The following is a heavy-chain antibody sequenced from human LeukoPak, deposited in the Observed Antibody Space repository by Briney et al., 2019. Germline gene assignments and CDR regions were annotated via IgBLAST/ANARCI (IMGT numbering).Heavy chain of an antibody. Sequence: PSETLSLTCTVPGGSISSYYWSWIRQPPGKGLEWIGYIYYSGSTNYNPSLKSRVTISVDTSKNQFSLKLSSVTAADTAVYYCARQRNSYGFPFDYWGQGTLVTVSS. J-gene: IGHJ4*02. D-gene: IGHD5-18*01. CDR2: IYYSGST. CDR3: ARQRNSYGFPFDY. CDR1: GGSISSYY. V-gene: IGHV4-59*08.